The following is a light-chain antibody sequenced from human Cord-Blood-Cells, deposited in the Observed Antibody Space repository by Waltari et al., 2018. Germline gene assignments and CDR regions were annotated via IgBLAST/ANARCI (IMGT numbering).Light chain of an antibody. Sequence: DIQMTQSPSSLSASVLDRVTITCRASQSISSYLNWYQQKPGKAPKLLIYASSSLQSGVPSRFSGSGSGTDFTLTISSLQPEDFATYYCQQSYSTPQTFGQGTKVEIK. J-gene: IGKJ1*01. V-gene: IGKV1-39*01. CDR2: ASS. CDR3: QQSYSTPQT. CDR1: QSISSY.